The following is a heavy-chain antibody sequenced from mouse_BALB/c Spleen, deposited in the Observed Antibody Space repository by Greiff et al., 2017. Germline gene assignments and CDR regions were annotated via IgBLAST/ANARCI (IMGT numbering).Heavy chain of an antibody. J-gene: IGHJ4*01. D-gene: IGHD2-12*01. V-gene: IGHV3-2*02. CDR2: ISYSGST. Sequence: EVQLQQSGPGLVKPSQSLSLTCTVTGYSITSDYAWNWIRQFPGNKLEWMGYISYSGSTSYNPSLKSRISITRDTSKNQFFLQLNSVTTEDTATYYCARRGVILDYAMDYWGQGTSVTVSS. CDR3: ARRGVILDYAMDY. CDR1: GYSITSDYA.